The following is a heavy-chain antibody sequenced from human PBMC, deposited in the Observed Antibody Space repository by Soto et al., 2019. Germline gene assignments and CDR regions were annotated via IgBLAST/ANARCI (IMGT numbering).Heavy chain of an antibody. Sequence: EVLLVESGGGLVQPGGSLRLSCAASGFTFSSYWMSWARQGPGKGLEWVAVIKQDSSETYYVDSVKGRFTVSRDNAKKSLYLKMNTRRVEDTAVYYCVTDWGQLSGAWGQGVLVTVSS. D-gene: IGHD3-16*01. CDR1: GFTFSSYW. J-gene: IGHJ5*02. V-gene: IGHV3-7*03. CDR3: VTDWGQLSGA. CDR2: IKQDSSET.